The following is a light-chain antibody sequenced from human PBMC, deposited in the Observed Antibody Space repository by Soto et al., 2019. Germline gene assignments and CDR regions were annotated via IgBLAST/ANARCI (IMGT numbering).Light chain of an antibody. CDR3: QQYGSSPLT. V-gene: IGKV3-20*01. Sequence: GERSTLSCRASQSVSSSYLAWYQQKPGQAPRLLIYGASSRATGIPDRFSGSGSGTDLTLTISRLEPEDFAVYYCQQYGSSPLTFGGGTKVDIK. J-gene: IGKJ4*01. CDR2: GAS. CDR1: QSVSSSY.